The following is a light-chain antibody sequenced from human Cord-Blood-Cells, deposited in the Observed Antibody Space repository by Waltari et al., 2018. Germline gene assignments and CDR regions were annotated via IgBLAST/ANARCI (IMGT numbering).Light chain of an antibody. CDR1: SSDVGGYTY. V-gene: IGLV2-11*01. Sequence: QSALTQPRPVSGSPGQSVTISCTGTSSDVGGYTYVPWYQQHPGKAPKLMIYDVSKRPSGVPDRFSGSKSGNTASLTISGLQAEDEADYYCCSYAGSYTLVFGGGTKLTVL. J-gene: IGLJ2*01. CDR3: CSYAGSYTLV. CDR2: DVS.